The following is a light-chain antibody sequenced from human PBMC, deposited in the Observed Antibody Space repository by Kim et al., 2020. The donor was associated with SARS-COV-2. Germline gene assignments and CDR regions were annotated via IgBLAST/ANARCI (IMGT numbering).Light chain of an antibody. Sequence: DIQMTQSPSTLSTSVGDRVTITCRASQSISNWLAWYRQKPGKAPNLLIYGASSLEPGVPSRFSGSGSGTEFTLTIDSLQPDDFATYYCQQYKSYPYTFGQGTKLEIK. CDR3: QQYKSYPYT. J-gene: IGKJ2*01. V-gene: IGKV1-5*03. CDR1: QSISNW. CDR2: GAS.